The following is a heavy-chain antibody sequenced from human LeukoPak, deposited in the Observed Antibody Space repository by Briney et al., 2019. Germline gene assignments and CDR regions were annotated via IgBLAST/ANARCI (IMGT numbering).Heavy chain of an antibody. CDR2: IIPIFGTA. V-gene: IGHV1-69*13. Sequence: GASVKVSCKASGYTFTSYAMNWVRQAPGQGLEWMGGIIPIFGTANYAQKFQGRVTITADESTSTAYMELSSLRSEDTAVYYCARGYKLDYGSGSYSLDYWGQGTLVTVSS. CDR1: GYTFTSYA. CDR3: ARGYKLDYGSGSYSLDY. J-gene: IGHJ4*02. D-gene: IGHD3-10*01.